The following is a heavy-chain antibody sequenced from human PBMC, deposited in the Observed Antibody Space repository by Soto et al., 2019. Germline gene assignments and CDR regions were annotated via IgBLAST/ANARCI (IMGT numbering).Heavy chain of an antibody. J-gene: IGHJ3*02. CDR3: AKDMAYSSSWYDAFDI. CDR1: GFTFDDYA. V-gene: IGHV3-9*01. CDR2: ISWNSGSI. Sequence: EVQLVESGGGLVQPGRSLRLSCAASGFTFDDYAMHWVRQAPGKGLEWVSGISWNSGSIGYADSVKGRFTISRDNAKNSLYLQMNSLRAEDTALYYCAKDMAYSSSWYDAFDIWGKGTMVTVSS. D-gene: IGHD6-13*01.